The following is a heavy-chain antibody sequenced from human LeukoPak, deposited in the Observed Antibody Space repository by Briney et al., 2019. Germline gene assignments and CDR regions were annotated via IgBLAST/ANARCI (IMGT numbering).Heavy chain of an antibody. CDR2: IYYSGST. J-gene: IGHJ6*03. Sequence: SETLSLTCTVSGGSISSYYWSWIRQPPGKGLEWIGYIYYSGSTNYNPSLKSRVTISVDTSKNQFSLKLSSVTAADTAVYFCARGRVSSSTWYSTYYYYFYMDVWGKGTTVTVSS. D-gene: IGHD1-1*01. CDR3: ARGRVSSSTWYSTYYYYFYMDV. V-gene: IGHV4-59*01. CDR1: GGSISSYY.